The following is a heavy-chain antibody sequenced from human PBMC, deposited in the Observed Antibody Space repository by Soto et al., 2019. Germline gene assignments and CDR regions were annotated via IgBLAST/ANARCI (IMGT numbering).Heavy chain of an antibody. Sequence: XSVKVSCTASGYPFTGYYMDWVRQAPGQGLEWMGWINPNSGGTNYAQKFQCRVTMTRDTSISTAYMELSRLRSDDTAVYYCARERNAVPADNWGQGTLVTVSS. CDR1: GYPFTGYY. V-gene: IGHV1-2*02. CDR3: ARERNAVPADN. CDR2: INPNSGGT. J-gene: IGHJ4*02. D-gene: IGHD2-2*01.